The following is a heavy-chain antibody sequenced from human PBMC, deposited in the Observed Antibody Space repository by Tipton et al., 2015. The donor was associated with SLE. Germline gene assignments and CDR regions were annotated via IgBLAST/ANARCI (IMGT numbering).Heavy chain of an antibody. D-gene: IGHD3-3*01. CDR1: GLTLNNYG. CDR2: IYSGGVT. Sequence: SLRLSCAISGLTLNNYGMTWVRQAPGKGLVWVSTIYSGGVTYYADSVKGRFGISRDKSKNMLYLQMDGLRGEDTAVYYCARAIGNLYDFWSGYYLDYWGQGTLVTVSS. V-gene: IGHV3-23*03. CDR3: ARAIGNLYDFWSGYYLDY. J-gene: IGHJ4*02.